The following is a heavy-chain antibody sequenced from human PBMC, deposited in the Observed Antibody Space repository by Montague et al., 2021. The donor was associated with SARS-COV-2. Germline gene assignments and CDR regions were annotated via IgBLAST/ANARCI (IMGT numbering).Heavy chain of an antibody. CDR2: INHSGST. D-gene: IGHD2-2*01. CDR1: GGSFSGYY. V-gene: IGHV4-34*01. Sequence: SETLSLTCAVNGGSFSGYYWSWIRQPPGKGLEWIGEINHSGSTNYNPSLKSRVTISVDTSKSQFSLNMSSVTAADTAVYYCARVRAVPAAMRIFTLGRSYYGMDVWGQGTTVTVSS. CDR3: ARVRAVPAAMRIFTLGRSYYGMDV. J-gene: IGHJ6*02.